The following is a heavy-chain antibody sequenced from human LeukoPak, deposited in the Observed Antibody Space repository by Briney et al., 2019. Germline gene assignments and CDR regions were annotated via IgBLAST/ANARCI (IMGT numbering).Heavy chain of an antibody. Sequence: PSETLSLTCAVYGGSFSGYYWSWIRQPPGKGLEWIGEINHSGSTNYNPSLKSRVTISVDTSKNQFSLKLSSVTAADTAVYYCETFWSGTDYYMDVWGKGTTVTVSS. J-gene: IGHJ6*03. CDR3: ETFWSGTDYYMDV. CDR2: INHSGST. V-gene: IGHV4-34*01. D-gene: IGHD3-3*01. CDR1: GGSFSGYY.